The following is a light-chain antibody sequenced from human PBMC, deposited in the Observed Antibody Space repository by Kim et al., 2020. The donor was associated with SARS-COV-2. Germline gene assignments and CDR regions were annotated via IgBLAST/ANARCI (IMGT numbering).Light chain of an antibody. J-gene: IGLJ2*01. Sequence: QSALTQPASVSGSPGQPITISCTGTISDIGNYNYVSWYQQHPGKAPKLMIYDVSKRSSGASNRFSGSKSGNTASLTISGLQTEDEADYYCSSYTDRNTVIFGGGTQLTVL. CDR3: SSYTDRNTVI. CDR2: DVS. CDR1: ISDIGNYNY. V-gene: IGLV2-14*01.